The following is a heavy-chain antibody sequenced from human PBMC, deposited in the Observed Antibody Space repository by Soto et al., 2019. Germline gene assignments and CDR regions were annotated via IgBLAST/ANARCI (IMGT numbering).Heavy chain of an antibody. CDR2: FYHSGVT. CDR3: ARGSNRNGYYEGFDN. V-gene: IGHV4-30-2*01. Sequence: QLQLQESGSGLVKPSQTLSLTCGISGGSISGSTYSWNWIRQPPGKGLEWIGHFYHSGVTNYNPSLKSRVTISVDRSKNEFSLKLSSVTAADTAVYYCARGSNRNGYYEGFDNWGQGTLATVSS. D-gene: IGHD3-22*01. J-gene: IGHJ5*02. CDR1: GGSISGSTYS.